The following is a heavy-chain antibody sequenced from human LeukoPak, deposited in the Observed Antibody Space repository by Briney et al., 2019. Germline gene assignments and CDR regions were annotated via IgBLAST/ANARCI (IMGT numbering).Heavy chain of an antibody. CDR1: GGSFSGYY. V-gene: IGHV4-34*01. CDR2: INHSGST. D-gene: IGHD3-10*01. CDR3: ARHLRAGGSYLFDY. J-gene: IGHJ4*02. Sequence: KPSETLSLTCAVYGGSFSGYYWSWIRQPPGKGLEWIGEINHSGSTNYNPSLKSRVTISVDTSKNQFSLKLSSVTAADTAVYYCARHLRAGGSYLFDYWGQGTLVTVSS.